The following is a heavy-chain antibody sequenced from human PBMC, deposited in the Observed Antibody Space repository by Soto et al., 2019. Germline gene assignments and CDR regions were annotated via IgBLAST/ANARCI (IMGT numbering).Heavy chain of an antibody. CDR1: GDSVSSNSAA. CDR3: ARVNGIRGYLGFGELSGNLDY. CDR2: TYYRSKWYN. Sequence: SQTLSLTCAISGDSVSSNSAAWNWIRQSPSRGLEWLGRTYYRSKWYNDYAVSVKSRITINPDTSKNQFSLQLNSVTPEDTAVYYCARVNGIRGYLGFGELSGNLDYWGQGTLVTVSS. D-gene: IGHD3-10*01. V-gene: IGHV6-1*01. J-gene: IGHJ4*02.